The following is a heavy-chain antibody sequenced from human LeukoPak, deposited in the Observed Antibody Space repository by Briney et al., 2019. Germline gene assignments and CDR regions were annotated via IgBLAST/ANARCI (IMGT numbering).Heavy chain of an antibody. D-gene: IGHD3-22*01. CDR2: IKSKTDGGTT. J-gene: IGHJ4*02. V-gene: IGHV3-15*01. Sequence: KPGGSLRLSCAASGFTFSNAWMSWVRQAPGKGLEWVGRIKSKTDGGTTDYAAPVKGRFTISRDNAKNPLYLQMNSLRAEDTAVYYCARGLIQKLHYYDSSGYPVDWGQGTLVTVSS. CDR1: GFTFSNAW. CDR3: ARGLIQKLHYYDSSGYPVD.